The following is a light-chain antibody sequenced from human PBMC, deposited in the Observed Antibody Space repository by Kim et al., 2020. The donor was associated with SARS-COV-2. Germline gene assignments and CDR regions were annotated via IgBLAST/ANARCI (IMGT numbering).Light chain of an antibody. CDR3: LQYNKWPRT. CDR2: GAS. J-gene: IGKJ1*01. CDR1: QSVSHN. Sequence: LSPGERATLSCRASQSVSHNVAWYQQKRGQTPRLLIIGASARATGIPDRFSGGGSGTEFTLTISSLQSEDFAVYYCLQYNKWPRTFGQGTKVDIK. V-gene: IGKV3-15*01.